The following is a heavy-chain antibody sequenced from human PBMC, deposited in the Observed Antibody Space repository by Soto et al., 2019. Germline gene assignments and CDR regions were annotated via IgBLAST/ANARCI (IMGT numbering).Heavy chain of an antibody. V-gene: IGHV3-23*01. D-gene: IGHD3-10*01. CDR1: GFTFSSYA. Sequence: EVQLLESGGGLLQPGGSLRLSCAASGFTFSSYAMSWVRQAPGKGLEWVSAISGSGGSTYYADSVKGRFTISRDNSKNTLYLQMNSLRAEDTAVYYCAKDDARITMVRGVITNWGQGTLVTVSS. J-gene: IGHJ4*02. CDR3: AKDDARITMVRGVITN. CDR2: ISGSGGST.